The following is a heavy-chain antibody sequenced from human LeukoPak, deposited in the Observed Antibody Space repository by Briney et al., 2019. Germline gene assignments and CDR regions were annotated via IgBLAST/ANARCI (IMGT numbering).Heavy chain of an antibody. V-gene: IGHV3-48*04. CDR3: ARGQYGMDV. Sequence: QPGGSLRLSCAASGFIFSNYGMSWVRQAPGKGLEWVSHISSSSTSKYYADSVKGRFTISRDNAKNSLYLQMNSLRAEDTAVYYCARGQYGMDVWGQGTTVTVSS. J-gene: IGHJ6*02. CDR2: ISSSSTSK. CDR1: GFIFSNYG.